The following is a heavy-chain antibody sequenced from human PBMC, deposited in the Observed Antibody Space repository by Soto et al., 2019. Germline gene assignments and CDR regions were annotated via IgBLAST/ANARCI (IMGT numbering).Heavy chain of an antibody. CDR1: GFTFSSYA. D-gene: IGHD3-10*01. CDR3: AKDTGSYPEYNWFDS. V-gene: IGHV3-23*01. J-gene: IGHJ5*01. CDR2: IIGTGGHT. Sequence: GGSLRLSCVASGFTFSSYAMSWVRQAPGKGLEWVSSIIGTGGHTYYADSVKGRFTMSRDNSKNTLYLQMNGLRAEDTALYFCAKDTGSYPEYNWFDSWGQGTRVTVSS.